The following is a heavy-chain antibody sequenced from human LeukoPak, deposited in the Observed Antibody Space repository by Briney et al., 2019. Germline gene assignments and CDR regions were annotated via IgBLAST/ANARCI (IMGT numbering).Heavy chain of an antibody. CDR1: GGSFSGYY. V-gene: IGHV4-34*01. CDR2: INHSGST. J-gene: IGHJ5*02. Sequence: PSETLSPTCAVYGGSFSGYYWSWIRQPPGKGLEWIGEINHSGSTNYNPSLKSRVTISVDTSKNQFSLKLSSVTAADTAVYYCAREDILTDGNWFDPWGQGTLVTVSS. CDR3: AREDILTDGNWFDP. D-gene: IGHD3-9*01.